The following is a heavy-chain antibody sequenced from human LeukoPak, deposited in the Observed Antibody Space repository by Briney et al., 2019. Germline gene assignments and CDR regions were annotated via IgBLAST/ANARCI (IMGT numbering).Heavy chain of an antibody. CDR3: ARPYDSSGYYAYYFDY. V-gene: IGHV1-2*02. CDR2: INPNSGGT. CDR1: GYTFTGYY. D-gene: IGHD3-22*01. J-gene: IGHJ4*02. Sequence: APVKVSCKASGYTFTGYYMHWVRQAPGQGLEWMGWINPNSGGTNYAQKFQGRVTMTRDTSISTAYMELSRLRSDDTAVYYCARPYDSSGYYAYYFDYWGQGTLVTVSS.